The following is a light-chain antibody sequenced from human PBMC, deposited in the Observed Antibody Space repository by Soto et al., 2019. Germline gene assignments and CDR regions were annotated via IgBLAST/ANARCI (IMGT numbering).Light chain of an antibody. CDR1: QSVGSS. J-gene: IGKJ1*01. V-gene: IGKV3-11*01. CDR2: DAS. Sequence: DILLTQSPATLSLSRGERATLSCRASQSVGSSLAWFQQKPGQPPRLLIYDASNRATGIPARFSGSGSGTDFTLTISSLQSEDFAVYYCHQYNFWPTFGQGTKVDIK. CDR3: HQYNFWPT.